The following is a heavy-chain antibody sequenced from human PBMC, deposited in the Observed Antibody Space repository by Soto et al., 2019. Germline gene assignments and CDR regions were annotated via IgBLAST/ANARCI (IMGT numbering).Heavy chain of an antibody. CDR1: GGSISSSNW. CDR2: IYLSGSA. Sequence: SETLSLTCAVSGGSISSSNWWRWVRLPPGKGLEWFGIIYLSGSANYTPSLNSRVTISVDKSKNQFSLKLSSVTAADTAVYYCARDGRSSGGEGPFDFWGQGTLVTVSS. CDR3: ARDGRSSGGEGPFDF. D-gene: IGHD2-15*01. V-gene: IGHV4-4*02. J-gene: IGHJ4*02.